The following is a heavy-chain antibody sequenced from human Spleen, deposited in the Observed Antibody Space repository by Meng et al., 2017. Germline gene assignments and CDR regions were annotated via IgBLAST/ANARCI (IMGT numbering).Heavy chain of an antibody. J-gene: IGHJ4*02. CDR2: IKQDGSEK. CDR1: GFTFSSYW. D-gene: IGHD3-22*01. V-gene: IGHV3-7*01. CDR3: ARDRCYYDSSAH. Sequence: GESLKISCAASGFTFSSYWMSWVRQAPGKGLEWVANIKQDGSEKYYVDSVKGRFPISRDNAKNSLYLQMNSLRAEDTAVYYCARDRCYYDSSAHWGQGTLVTVSS.